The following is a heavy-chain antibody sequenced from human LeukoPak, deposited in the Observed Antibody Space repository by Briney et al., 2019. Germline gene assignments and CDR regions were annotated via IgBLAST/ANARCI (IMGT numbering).Heavy chain of an antibody. V-gene: IGHV3-13*01. J-gene: IGHJ6*03. CDR1: GFTFSSYD. CDR3: AKRGAYQLLLTDGYYYYYMDV. D-gene: IGHD2-2*01. CDR2: IGTAGDT. Sequence: GGSLRLSCAASGFTFSSYDMHWVRHATGKGLEWVSAIGTAGDTYYPGSVKGRFTISRENAKNSLYLQMNSLRAGDTAVYYCAKRGAYQLLLTDGYYYYYMDVWGKGTTVTVSS.